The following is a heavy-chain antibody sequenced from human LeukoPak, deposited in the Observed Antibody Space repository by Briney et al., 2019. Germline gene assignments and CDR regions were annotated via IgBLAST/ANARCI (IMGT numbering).Heavy chain of an antibody. J-gene: IGHJ4*02. V-gene: IGHV1-46*01. CDR2: INPRGGST. CDR3: ARVGSTAATADY. Sequence: ASVKVSCKASGYTFSDNYIHWVRQAPGQGPEWMGIINPRGGSTDYAQKFQGRVTMTSDTSTSTVYMELNTLIYEDTAVYFCARVGSTAATADYWGQGTLVTVSS. D-gene: IGHD6-25*01. CDR1: GYTFSDNY.